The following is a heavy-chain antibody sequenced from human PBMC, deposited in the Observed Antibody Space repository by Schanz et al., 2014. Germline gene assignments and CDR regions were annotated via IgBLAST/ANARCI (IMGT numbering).Heavy chain of an antibody. D-gene: IGHD3-10*01. CDR2: IGYLGDT. J-gene: IGHJ4*02. Sequence: EVQLVESGGGLVQPGGSLRLSCAASGFTLSNSDMHWVRHGTGKGLEWVSTIGYLGDTYYPASVQGRFTISRENAKNSLYLQMNSLRAGDTAVYYCARRPYGAGSYWDYWGQGTLVTGSS. V-gene: IGHV3-13*01. CDR3: ARRPYGAGSYWDY. CDR1: GFTLSNSD.